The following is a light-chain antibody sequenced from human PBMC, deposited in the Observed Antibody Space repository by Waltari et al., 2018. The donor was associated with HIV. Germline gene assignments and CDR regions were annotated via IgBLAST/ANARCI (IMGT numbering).Light chain of an antibody. Sequence: QSVLTQPPSASGTPGQRVTISCSGSSSNIGSNTVNWYQQLPGTAPKLLFYRYNQRPSGVPDRFPGAKSGTSASLAISGLQSEDEADYYWAAWDDSLNGVVFGGGTKLTVL. CDR1: SSNIGSNT. V-gene: IGLV1-44*01. J-gene: IGLJ2*01. CDR3: AAWDDSLNGVV. CDR2: RYN.